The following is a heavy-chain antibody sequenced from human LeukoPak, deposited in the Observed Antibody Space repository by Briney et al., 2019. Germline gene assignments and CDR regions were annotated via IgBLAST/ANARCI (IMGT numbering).Heavy chain of an antibody. D-gene: IGHD3-16*01. J-gene: IGHJ4*02. CDR1: GFTFSSYW. Sequence: GGSLRLSCAASGFTFSSYWMHWVRQVPGKGLVWVSRINSDGSGTRYAGSVKGRFTISRDNAKNTLFLQMNSLRVEDTAVYYCARDNRGGDYWGQGTLVTVSS. V-gene: IGHV3-74*01. CDR3: ARDNRGGDY. CDR2: INSDGSGT.